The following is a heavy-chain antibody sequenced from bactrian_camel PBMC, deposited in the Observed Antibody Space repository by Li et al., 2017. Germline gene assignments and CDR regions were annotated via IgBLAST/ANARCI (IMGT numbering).Heavy chain of an antibody. J-gene: IGHJ4*01. CDR1: VSSANDYC. D-gene: IGHD1*01. CDR2: IDSDGTT. CDR3: AAVRGWICGVGEMGRGGE. V-gene: IGHV3S6*01. Sequence: HVQLVESGGGSVQAGGSLRLSCAVSVSSANDYCLGWFRQAPGKERERVARIDSDGTTLYAESVKGRFTISRDNAKNSLYLQMDNLKPEDSAMYYCAAVRGWICGVGEMGRGGEWGQGTQVTVS.